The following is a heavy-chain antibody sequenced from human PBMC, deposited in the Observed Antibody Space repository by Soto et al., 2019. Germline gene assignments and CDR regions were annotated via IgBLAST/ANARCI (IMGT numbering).Heavy chain of an antibody. CDR3: ARGAQFYDFWSGYHSYYFDY. V-gene: IGHV4-59*01. CDR2: IYYSGST. CDR1: GGSISSYY. D-gene: IGHD3-3*01. Sequence: SETLSLTCTVSGGSISSYYWSWIRQPPGKGLEWIGYIYYSGSTNYNPSLKSRVTISVDTSKNQFSLKLSSVTAADTAVYYCARGAQFYDFWSGYHSYYFDYWGQGTLVTVSS. J-gene: IGHJ4*02.